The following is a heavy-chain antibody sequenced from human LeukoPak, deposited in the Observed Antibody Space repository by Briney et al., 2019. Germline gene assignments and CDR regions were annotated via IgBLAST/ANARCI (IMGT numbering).Heavy chain of an antibody. Sequence: PGGSLRLSCAASGFTVSSNYMSWVRQAPGKGLEWVSVIYSGGSTYYADSVKGRFTISRDNSKNTLYLQMNSLRAEDTAVYYCVRSAYYYDSSGFYYFDYWGQGTLVTVSS. V-gene: IGHV3-53*01. J-gene: IGHJ4*02. CDR3: VRSAYYYDSSGFYYFDY. D-gene: IGHD3-22*01. CDR2: IYSGGST. CDR1: GFTVSSNY.